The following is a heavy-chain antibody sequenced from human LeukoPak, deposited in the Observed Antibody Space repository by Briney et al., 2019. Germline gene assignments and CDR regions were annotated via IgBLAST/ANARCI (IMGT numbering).Heavy chain of an antibody. V-gene: IGHV4-34*01. J-gene: IGHJ6*03. CDR1: GGPFSGYY. CDR2: INHSGST. CDR3: GSSSSYYYYMDV. Sequence: SETLSLTCAVYGGPFSGYYWSWIRQPPGKGLEWIGEINHSGSTNYNPSLKSRVTISVDTSKNQFSLKLSSVTAADTAVYYCGSSSSYYYYMDVWGKGTTVTVSS. D-gene: IGHD6-6*01.